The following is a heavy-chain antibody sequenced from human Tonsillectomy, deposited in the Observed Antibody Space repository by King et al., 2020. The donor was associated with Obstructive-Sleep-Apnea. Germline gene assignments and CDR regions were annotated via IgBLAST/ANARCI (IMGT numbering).Heavy chain of an antibody. CDR2: IYYSGSS. CDR3: ARGPHEYCSSVSCRENWFDP. J-gene: IGHJ5*02. CDR1: GASIGSGDYY. Sequence: QLQESGPGLVKPSQTLSLTCTVSGASIGSGDYYWSWIRQPPGKGLEWIGYIYYSGSSYCNPSLKSRVTVSVDTSKNQFSLKLSSVTAADTAVYHCARGPHEYCSSVSCRENWFDPWGQGTLVTVSS. V-gene: IGHV4-30-4*01. D-gene: IGHD2-2*01.